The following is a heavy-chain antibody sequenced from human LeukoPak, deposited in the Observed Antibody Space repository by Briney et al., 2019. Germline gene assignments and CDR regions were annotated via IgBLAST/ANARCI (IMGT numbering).Heavy chain of an antibody. Sequence: GGSLRLSCAASGFTFSSYSMNWIRQAPGKGLEWVAVISYDGSNKYYVDSVKGRFTISRDNSKNTLYPQMNSLRAEDTAVYYCAKSGRRGYSYGYRFKYYFESWGQGTLVTVSS. CDR3: AKSGRRGYSYGYRFKYYFES. D-gene: IGHD5-18*01. CDR2: ISYDGSNK. V-gene: IGHV3-30*18. J-gene: IGHJ4*02. CDR1: GFTFSSYS.